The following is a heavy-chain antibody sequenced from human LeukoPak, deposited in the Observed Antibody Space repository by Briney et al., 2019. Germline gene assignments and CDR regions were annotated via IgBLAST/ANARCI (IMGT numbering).Heavy chain of an antibody. Sequence: GGSLRISCAAPGFTFSSYWMHWVRQAPGKGLVWVSRINSDGSSTSYADSVKGRFTISRDNAKNTLYLQMNSLRAEDTAVYYCARDGDITMVRGVIITATYYYGMDVWGQGTTVTVSS. V-gene: IGHV3-74*01. CDR1: GFTFSSYW. D-gene: IGHD3-10*01. J-gene: IGHJ6*02. CDR2: INSDGSST. CDR3: ARDGDITMVRGVIITATYYYGMDV.